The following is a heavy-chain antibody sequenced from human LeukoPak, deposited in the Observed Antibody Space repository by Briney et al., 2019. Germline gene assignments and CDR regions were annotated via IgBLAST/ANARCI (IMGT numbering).Heavy chain of an antibody. CDR1: GFTFSSYG. V-gene: IGHV3-30*02. CDR2: IRYDGSNK. J-gene: IGHJ4*02. CDR3: ARDDTAMYYFDY. Sequence: GGSLRLSCAASGFTFSSYGMHWVRQAPGKGLEWVAFIRYDGSNKYYADSVKGRFTISRDNSKNTLYLQMNSLRAEDTAVYYCARDDTAMYYFDYWGRGTLVTVSS. D-gene: IGHD5-18*01.